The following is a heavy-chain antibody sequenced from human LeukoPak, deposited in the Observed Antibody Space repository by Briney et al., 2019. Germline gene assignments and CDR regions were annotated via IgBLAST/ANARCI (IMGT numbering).Heavy chain of an antibody. Sequence: GASVKVSCMASGGTFSSYAISWVRQAPGQGLEWMGGIIPIFGTANYAQKFQGRVTITTDESTSTAYMELSSLRSEDTAVYYCARDQHYDSSGYYNWFDPWGQGTLVTVSS. D-gene: IGHD3-22*01. CDR2: IIPIFGTA. V-gene: IGHV1-69*05. CDR3: ARDQHYDSSGYYNWFDP. CDR1: GGTFSSYA. J-gene: IGHJ5*02.